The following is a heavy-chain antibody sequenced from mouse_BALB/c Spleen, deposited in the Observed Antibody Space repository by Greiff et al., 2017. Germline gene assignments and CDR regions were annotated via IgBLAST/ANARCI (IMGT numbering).Heavy chain of an antibody. CDR3: VRHSYYRYDDCDY. V-gene: IGHV10-1*02. D-gene: IGHD2-14*01. CDR2: IRSKSNNYAT. CDR1: GFTFNTYA. Sequence: GGGLVQPTGSLKLSCAASGFTFNTYAMNWVRQAPGKGLEWVARIRSKSNNYATYYADSVKDRFTISRDDSQSMLYLQMNNLKTEDTAMYYCVRHSYYRYDDCDYWGQGTTLTVSS. J-gene: IGHJ2*01.